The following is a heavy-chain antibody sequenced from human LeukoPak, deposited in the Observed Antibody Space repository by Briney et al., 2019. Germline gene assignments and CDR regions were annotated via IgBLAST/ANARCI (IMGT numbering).Heavy chain of an antibody. CDR2: INPDGNKK. CDR3: ARDLAYSRLDY. J-gene: IGHJ4*02. V-gene: IGHV3-7*01. CDR1: GLTFSSSW. Sequence: GGSLRLSCAVSGLTFSSSWMDWVRQAPGKGLEWVASINPDGNKKYSADSVKGRFTISRDNAENSLCLQMNSLRVEDTAFYYCARDLAYSRLDYWGQGTLVTVSS. D-gene: IGHD5-18*01.